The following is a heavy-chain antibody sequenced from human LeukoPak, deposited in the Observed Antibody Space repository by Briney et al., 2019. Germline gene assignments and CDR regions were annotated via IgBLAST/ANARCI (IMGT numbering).Heavy chain of an antibody. CDR3: ARECLTCGGDSYDY. Sequence: PGGSLRLSCAASGFNFNIYEFIWVRQAPGKGLEWLSYIDGSGNSIYYADSVKRRFTSSRDNAKRSLYLQMSSLRDDDTAVYYCARECLTCGGDSYDYWGQGALVTVSS. V-gene: IGHV3-48*03. D-gene: IGHD2-21*01. CDR2: IDGSGNSI. J-gene: IGHJ4*02. CDR1: GFNFNIYE.